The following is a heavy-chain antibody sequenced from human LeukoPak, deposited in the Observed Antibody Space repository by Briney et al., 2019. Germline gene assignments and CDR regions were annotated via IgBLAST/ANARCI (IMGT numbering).Heavy chain of an antibody. CDR2: IRGDGRFT. Sequence: GGSLRLSCAASGFSFSKYWVHWVRQGPGKGLAYVSGIRGDGRFTSYADSVKGRFTISRDNAKNTLYLQMSSLRVEDTAVYYCTREGRNFFDPWGQGTLVTVSS. J-gene: IGHJ5*02. V-gene: IGHV3-74*01. CDR3: TREGRNFFDP. CDR1: GFSFSKYW.